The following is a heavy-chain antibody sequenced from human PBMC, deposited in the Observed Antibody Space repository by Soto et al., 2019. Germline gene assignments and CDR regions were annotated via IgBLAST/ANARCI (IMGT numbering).Heavy chain of an antibody. CDR2: ISSSGSTI. CDR3: ARGRLAVAGRIDY. V-gene: IGHV3-48*04. D-gene: IGHD6-19*01. Sequence: GGSLRLSCAASGFTFSSYGMHWVRQAPGKGLEWASYISSSGSTIYYADSVKGRFTISRDNAKNSLYLQMNSLRAEDTAVYYCARGRLAVAGRIDYWGQGTLVTVSS. CDR1: GFTFSSYG. J-gene: IGHJ4*02.